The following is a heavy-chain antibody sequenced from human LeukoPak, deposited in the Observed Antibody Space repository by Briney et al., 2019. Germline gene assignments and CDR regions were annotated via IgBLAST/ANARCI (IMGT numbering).Heavy chain of an antibody. V-gene: IGHV4-4*02. CDR1: GGSTSSSNW. D-gene: IGHD1-26*01. J-gene: IGHJ4*02. CDR2: FYHIGSP. Sequence: SETLSLTSALSGGSTSSSNWWSWVRQPPGKGREGFGEFYHIGSPNYNPSLESRVTISVDTSKNQFSLRMNSVTAAETAVYYCARGKSRGSHIDYWGQGTMVTVSS. CDR3: ARGKSRGSHIDY.